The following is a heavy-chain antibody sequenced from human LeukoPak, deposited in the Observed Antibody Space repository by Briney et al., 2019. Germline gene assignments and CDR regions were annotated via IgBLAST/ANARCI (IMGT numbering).Heavy chain of an antibody. CDR3: ARSHGDY. J-gene: IGHJ4*02. CDR1: GFTFSTYW. V-gene: IGHV3-7*03. CDR2: VKQDGSEK. Sequence: GGSLRLSCTASGFTFSTYWMTWVRQAPGKGLEWVANVKQDGSEKHYVDSVKGRFTISRDNAKNSLFLQMNGLRAEDTAVYYCARSHGDYWGQGALVTVSS.